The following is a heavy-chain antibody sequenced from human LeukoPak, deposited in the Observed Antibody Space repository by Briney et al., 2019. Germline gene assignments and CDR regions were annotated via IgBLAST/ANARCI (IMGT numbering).Heavy chain of an antibody. Sequence: ASVKVSCKASGYTFTSYGISWVRQAPGQGLEWMGWISPYNGNTTYAQKLQGRVTVTTDTSTSTAYMELRSLRSDDTAVYYCARDRAAAAGKGYYYYGMDVWGQGTTVTVSS. CDR1: GYTFTSYG. CDR3: ARDRAAAAGKGYYYYGMDV. CDR2: ISPYNGNT. D-gene: IGHD6-13*01. J-gene: IGHJ6*02. V-gene: IGHV1-18*01.